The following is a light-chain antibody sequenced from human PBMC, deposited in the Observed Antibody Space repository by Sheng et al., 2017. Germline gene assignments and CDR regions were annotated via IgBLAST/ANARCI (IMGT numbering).Light chain of an antibody. CDR3: QVWDSSSDHVV. V-gene: IGLV3-21*03. CDR1: NIGSKS. Sequence: SYVLTQPPSVSVAPGKTARFTCGGNNIGSKSVHWYQQKPGQAPVLVVYDDSARPSGIPERFSGSNSGNTATLTISRVEAGDEADYYCQVWDSSSDHVVFGGGTKLTVL. CDR2: DDS. J-gene: IGLJ2*01.